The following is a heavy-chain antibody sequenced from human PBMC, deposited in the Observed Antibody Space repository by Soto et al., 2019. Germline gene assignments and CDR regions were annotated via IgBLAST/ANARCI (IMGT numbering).Heavy chain of an antibody. V-gene: IGHV3-23*01. Sequence: EVQLLESGGGLVQPGGSLRLSCAASGFTFSSYAMSWVRQAPGKGLEWVSAISGSGVSRYYADSVKGRFTISRDNSKNILYLQMYSLRAEDTAVYYCAKDSWVGASYDRGGYAIWGQGTLVTVSS. D-gene: IGHD3-22*01. CDR2: ISGSGVSR. J-gene: IGHJ4*02. CDR1: GFTFSSYA. CDR3: AKDSWVGASYDRGGYAI.